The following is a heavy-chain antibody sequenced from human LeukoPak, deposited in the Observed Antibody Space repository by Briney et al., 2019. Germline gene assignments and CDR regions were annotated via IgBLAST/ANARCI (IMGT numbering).Heavy chain of an antibody. Sequence: ASVKVSCKASGYTFTGYYMHWVRQAPGQGLEWMGWINPNSGGTNYAQKFQGRVTMTRDTSISTAYMELSRLRSDDTAVYYCARGPPVEMATIIDFDYWGQGTLVTVSS. J-gene: IGHJ4*02. D-gene: IGHD5-24*01. CDR1: GYTFTGYY. V-gene: IGHV1-2*02. CDR2: INPNSGGT. CDR3: ARGPPVEMATIIDFDY.